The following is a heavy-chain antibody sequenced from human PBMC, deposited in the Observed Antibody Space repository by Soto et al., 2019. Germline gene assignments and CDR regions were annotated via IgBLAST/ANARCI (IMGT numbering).Heavy chain of an antibody. D-gene: IGHD3-9*01. J-gene: IGHJ4*02. Sequence: GSLKLSCVASGFTFSSYSIVWVRQAPGKGLEWLSYIFTTGTTMYYADSVKGRFTVSRDNAKNSVFLLLNSLRAEDTAVYYCARDKDWAFDYWGQGTLVTVSS. CDR2: IFTTGTTM. CDR1: GFTFSSYS. V-gene: IGHV3-48*04. CDR3: ARDKDWAFDY.